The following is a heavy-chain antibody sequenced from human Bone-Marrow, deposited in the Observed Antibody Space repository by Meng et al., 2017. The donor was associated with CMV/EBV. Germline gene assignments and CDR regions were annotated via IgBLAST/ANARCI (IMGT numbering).Heavy chain of an antibody. D-gene: IGHD5-18*01. J-gene: IGHJ1*01. V-gene: IGHV4-61*01. CDR1: GGSVSSGSYY. CDR2: IYYSGST. CDR3: VRVPPGYSYGFGP. Sequence: GSLRLSCTVSGGSVSSGSYYWSWIRQPPGKGLEWIGYIYYSGSTNYNPSLKSRVTISVDTSKNQFSLKLSSVSAADTAVYYCVRVPPGYSYGFGPWGQGILVTVSS.